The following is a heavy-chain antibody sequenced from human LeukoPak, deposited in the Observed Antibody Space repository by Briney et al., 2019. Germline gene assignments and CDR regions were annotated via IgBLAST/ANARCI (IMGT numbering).Heavy chain of an antibody. CDR1: GGSISSYY. Sequence: SETLSLTCTVSGGSISSYYWTWIRQPPGKGLEWIGEINHSGSTNYNPSLKSRVTISVDTSRKQFFLRLSSVTAADTAVYYCARAYYYGSGSYLGLDYWGQGTLVTVSS. CDR2: INHSGST. V-gene: IGHV4-34*01. J-gene: IGHJ4*02. CDR3: ARAYYYGSGSYLGLDY. D-gene: IGHD3-10*01.